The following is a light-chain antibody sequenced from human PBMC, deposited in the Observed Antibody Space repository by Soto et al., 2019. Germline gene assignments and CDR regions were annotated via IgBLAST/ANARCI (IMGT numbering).Light chain of an antibody. CDR1: SSNIGAGYG. Sequence: QSVLTQPPSVSGAPWQRVTISCTGSSSNIGAGYGVHWYQQLPGTAPKLLIYGNSNRPSGVPDRFSGSKSGTSASLAITGLQAEDEADYYCQSYDSSLSAPYVFGTGTKVPVL. CDR2: GNS. V-gene: IGLV1-40*01. CDR3: QSYDSSLSAPYV. J-gene: IGLJ1*01.